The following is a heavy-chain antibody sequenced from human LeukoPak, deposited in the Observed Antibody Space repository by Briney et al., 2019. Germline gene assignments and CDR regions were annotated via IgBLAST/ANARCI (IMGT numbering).Heavy chain of an antibody. CDR3: AGQDGYNYYDAFDI. V-gene: IGHV3-21*01. Sequence: GGSLRLSCAASGFTFSSYSMNWVRQAPGKGLEWVSSISSSSSYIYYADSVKGRFTISRDNAKNSLYLQMNSLRAEDTAVYYCAGQDGYNYYDAFDIWGQGTMVTVSS. J-gene: IGHJ3*02. D-gene: IGHD1-1*01. CDR2: ISSSSSYI. CDR1: GFTFSSYS.